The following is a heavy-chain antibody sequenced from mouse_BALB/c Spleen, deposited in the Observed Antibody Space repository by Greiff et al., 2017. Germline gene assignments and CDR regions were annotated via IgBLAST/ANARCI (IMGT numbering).Heavy chain of an antibody. D-gene: IGHD3-3*01. CDR2: IWSGGST. CDR1: GFSLTSYG. V-gene: IGHV2-2*01. CDR3: ARGDAAWFAY. J-gene: IGHJ3*01. Sequence: QVQLKQSGPGLVQPSQSLSITCTVSGFSLTSYGVHWVRQSPGKGLEWLGVIWSGGSTDYNAAFISRLSISKDNSKSQVFFKMNSLQTDDTARYYCARGDAAWFAYWGQGTLVTVSA.